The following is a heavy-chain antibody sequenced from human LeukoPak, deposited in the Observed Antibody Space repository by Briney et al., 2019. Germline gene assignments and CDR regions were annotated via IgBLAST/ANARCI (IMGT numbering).Heavy chain of an antibody. V-gene: IGHV4-59*01. D-gene: IGHD3-9*01. J-gene: IGHJ2*01. CDR1: GGSLSIYY. CDR2: IYYSEST. CDR3: ARDTVGYDILTGYQLTWYFDL. Sequence: PADTLSLTCTVSGGSLSIYYWSWLRQPPGKGLEWSGYIYYSESTNYNPSLKSRVTISVDTSKNQFSLKLSSVTAADTAVYYCARDTVGYDILTGYQLTWYFDLWGRGTLVTVSS.